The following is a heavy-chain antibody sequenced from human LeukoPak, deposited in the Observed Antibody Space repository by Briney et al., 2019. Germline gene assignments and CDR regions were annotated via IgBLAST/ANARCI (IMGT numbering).Heavy chain of an antibody. CDR2: IYPGDSDT. J-gene: IGHJ3*02. D-gene: IGHD3-16*01. CDR3: GGGDGNYDDAFDI. CDR1: GYSFTNYW. Sequence: GESLKFSCKGSGYSFTNYWIGWVRQMPGKGLGWMGLIYPGDSDTRYSPSFQGQVTISADKSISTAYLQWSSLKASDTAMYYCGGGDGNYDDAFDIWGQGTMVTVSS. V-gene: IGHV5-51*01.